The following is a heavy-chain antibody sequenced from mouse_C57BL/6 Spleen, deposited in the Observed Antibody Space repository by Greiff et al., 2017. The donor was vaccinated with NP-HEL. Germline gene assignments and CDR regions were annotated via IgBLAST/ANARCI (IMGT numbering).Heavy chain of an antibody. V-gene: IGHV3-6*01. J-gene: IGHJ3*01. D-gene: IGHD1-1*01. Sequence: ESGPGLVKPSQSLSLTCSVTGYSITSGYYWNWIRQFPGNKLEWMGYISYDGSNNYNPSLKNRISITRDTSKNQFFLKLNSVTTEDTATYYCARPHYYGSSYDWFAYWGQGTLVTVSA. CDR2: ISYDGSN. CDR1: GYSITSGYY. CDR3: ARPHYYGSSYDWFAY.